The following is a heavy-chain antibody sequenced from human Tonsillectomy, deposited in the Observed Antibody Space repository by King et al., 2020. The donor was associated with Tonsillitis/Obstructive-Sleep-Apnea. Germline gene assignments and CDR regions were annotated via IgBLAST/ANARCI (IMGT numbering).Heavy chain of an antibody. D-gene: IGHD2-2*01. J-gene: IGHJ4*02. Sequence: VQLQESGPGLVKPSETLSLTCTVSGGSISSSSYYWGWIRQPPGKGLEWIGSIYYSGSTYYNPSLKSRVTISVDTSKTQFSLKLSSVTAADTAVYYCAAEGYCSSTSCSYIDYWGQGTLVTVAS. CDR2: IYYSGST. CDR3: AAEGYCSSTSCSYIDY. V-gene: IGHV4-39*01. CDR1: GGSISSSSYY.